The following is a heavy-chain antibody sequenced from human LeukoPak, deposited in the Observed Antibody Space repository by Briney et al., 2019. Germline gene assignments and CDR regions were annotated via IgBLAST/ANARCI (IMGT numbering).Heavy chain of an antibody. CDR1: GFTFSSYG. D-gene: IGHD6-13*01. CDR2: ISYDGSNK. J-gene: IGHJ6*02. Sequence: GGSLRLSCAASGFTFSSYGMHWVRQAPGKGLEWVAVISYDGSNKYYADSVKGRFTISGDNSKNTLYLQMNSLRAEDTAVYYCAKDRQQPPYYYYGMDVWGQGTTVTVSS. CDR3: AKDRQQPPYYYYGMDV. V-gene: IGHV3-30*18.